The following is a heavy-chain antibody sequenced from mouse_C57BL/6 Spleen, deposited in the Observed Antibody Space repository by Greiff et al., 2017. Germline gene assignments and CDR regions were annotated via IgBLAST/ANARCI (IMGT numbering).Heavy chain of an antibody. CDR2: IYPGDGDT. Sequence: QVQLQQSGPELVKPGASVKISCKASGYAFSSSWMNWVKQRPGKGLEWIGRIYPGDGDTNYNEKFKGKATLTADKSSSTAYMQLSSLTSEDSAVYFCARRDLIYDGYPYAMDYWGQGTSVTVAS. CDR3: ARRDLIYDGYPYAMDY. J-gene: IGHJ4*01. V-gene: IGHV1-82*01. CDR1: GYAFSSSW. D-gene: IGHD2-3*01.